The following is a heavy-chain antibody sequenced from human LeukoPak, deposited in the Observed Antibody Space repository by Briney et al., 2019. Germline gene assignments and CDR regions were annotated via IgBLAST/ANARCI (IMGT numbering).Heavy chain of an antibody. CDR3: ASSRSSTWYGLEY. CDR2: ISDDGSER. J-gene: IGHJ4*02. D-gene: IGHD6-13*01. Sequence: PGGSLRLSCEASGFTFSDYWMSWVRQAPGKGLEWVASISDDGSERYYVDSVKGRFTISRDNAKNTLYLRMNSLRAEDTALYYCASSRSSTWYGLEYWGQGTLVTVSS. V-gene: IGHV3-7*01. CDR1: GFTFSDYW.